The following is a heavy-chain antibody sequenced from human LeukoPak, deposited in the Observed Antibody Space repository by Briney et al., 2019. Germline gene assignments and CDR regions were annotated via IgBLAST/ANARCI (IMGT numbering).Heavy chain of an antibody. Sequence: GGSLRPSCAASGFTFSSYGMHWVRQAPGKGLEWGAVIWYDGSNKYYADSVKGGSTISRDNSKNTLYLPMNSLRAEDTAVYYCARDSRWYNGRYYDEGIDYWGQGTLVTVSS. V-gene: IGHV3-33*01. CDR1: GFTFSSYG. D-gene: IGHD1-26*01. CDR3: ARDSRWYNGRYYDEGIDY. J-gene: IGHJ4*02. CDR2: IWYDGSNK.